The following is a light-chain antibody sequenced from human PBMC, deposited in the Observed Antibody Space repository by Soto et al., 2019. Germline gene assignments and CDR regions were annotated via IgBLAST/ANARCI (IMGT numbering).Light chain of an antibody. CDR2: VTS. V-gene: IGLV7-46*01. CDR3: LLSYNAARV. Sequence: QAVVTQEPSLTVSPGGTVTLTCGSSTGAVTSNHHPYWFQQKAGQAPRTLIYVTSNKHSWTPARFSGSLRGDKAALTLSGAQPEDEAQYYCLLSYNAARVFGGGTKLTVL. CDR1: TGAVTSNHH. J-gene: IGLJ2*01.